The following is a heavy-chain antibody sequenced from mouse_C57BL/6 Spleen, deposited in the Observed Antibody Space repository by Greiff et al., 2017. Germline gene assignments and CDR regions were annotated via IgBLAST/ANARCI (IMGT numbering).Heavy chain of an antibody. D-gene: IGHD1-1*01. CDR3: ARVATTVVATTDY. CDR1: GYTFTSYW. J-gene: IGHJ4*01. V-gene: IGHV1-50*01. Sequence: QVQLQQPGAELVKPGASVKLSCKASGYTFTSYWMQWVKQRPGQGLEWIGEIDPSDSYTNYNQKFKGKATLTVDTSSSTDYMQLSSLTSEDSAVYYCARVATTVVATTDYWGQGTSVTVSS. CDR2: IDPSDSYT.